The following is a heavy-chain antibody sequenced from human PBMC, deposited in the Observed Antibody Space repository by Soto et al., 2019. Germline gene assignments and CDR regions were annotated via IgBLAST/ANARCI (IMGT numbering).Heavy chain of an antibody. Sequence: AETLSLTCAVSGGAISSSNCLIVVRDPPGKVLEWIGEIYHSGSTNYNPSLKSRVTISVDKSKNQFSLKLSSVTAADTAVYYCARDRGEVEDRSGGRCWSQGTLVTVAS. CDR1: GGAISSSNC. CDR2: IYHSGST. V-gene: IGHV4-4*02. CDR3: ARDRGEVEDRSGGRC. D-gene: IGHD2-15*01. J-gene: IGHJ4*02.